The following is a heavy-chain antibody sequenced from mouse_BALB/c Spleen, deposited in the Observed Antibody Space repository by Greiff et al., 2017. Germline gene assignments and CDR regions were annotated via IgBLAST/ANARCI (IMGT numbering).Heavy chain of an antibody. CDR3: ASNWEVRNY. CDR2: IDPSDSYT. Sequence: QVQLQQPGAELVKPGASVKLSCKASGYTFTSYWMHWVKQRPGQGLEWIGEIDPSDSYTNYNQKFKGKATLTVDKSSSTAYMQLSSLTSEDSAVYYCASNWEVRNYWGQGTTLTVSS. J-gene: IGHJ2*01. CDR1: GYTFTSYW. D-gene: IGHD4-1*01. V-gene: IGHV1-69*02.